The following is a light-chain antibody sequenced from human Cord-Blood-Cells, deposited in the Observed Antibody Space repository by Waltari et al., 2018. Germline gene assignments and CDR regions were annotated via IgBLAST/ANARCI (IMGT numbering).Light chain of an antibody. V-gene: IGLV1-44*01. CDR1: SSNIGSNT. CDR2: SNN. Sequence: QSVLTQPPSASGTPGQRVTISCSGSSSNIGSNTVNWYQQLPGTAPKLLIYSNNQRPSGFPDRFSGSKSGTSASLAISGLQSEDGADYYCAAWDDSLNGFWVFGGGTKLTVL. J-gene: IGLJ3*02. CDR3: AAWDDSLNGFWV.